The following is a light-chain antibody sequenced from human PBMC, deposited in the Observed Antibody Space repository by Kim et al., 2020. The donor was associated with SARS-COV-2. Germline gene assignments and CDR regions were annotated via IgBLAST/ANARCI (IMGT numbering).Light chain of an antibody. CDR2: QDN. J-gene: IGLJ2*01. CDR3: QAWDSTTALL. V-gene: IGLV3-1*01. CDR1: NLGDKY. Sequence: SYELTQPPSVSVSPGQTATITCSGDNLGDKYPSWYKQRPGQSPVLVIYQDNQRPSGIPARFSASNYGNTATLTNSGTQAMDEADYYCQAWDSTTALLFGG.